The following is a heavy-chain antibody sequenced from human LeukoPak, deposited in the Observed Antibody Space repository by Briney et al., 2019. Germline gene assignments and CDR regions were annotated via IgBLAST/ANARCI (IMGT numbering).Heavy chain of an antibody. CDR3: AKSNGYGLIDI. V-gene: IGHV4-4*02. CDR2: IFYSGST. CDR1: GGSISSGHW. Sequence: PSETLSLTCAVSGGSISSGHWWNWVRQPPGKALEWIGNIFYSGSTYYSPSLKSRVTISLDTSRNQFSLKLNSVTAADTAVYYCAKSNGYGLIDIWGQGTMVTVSS. D-gene: IGHD3-22*01. J-gene: IGHJ3*02.